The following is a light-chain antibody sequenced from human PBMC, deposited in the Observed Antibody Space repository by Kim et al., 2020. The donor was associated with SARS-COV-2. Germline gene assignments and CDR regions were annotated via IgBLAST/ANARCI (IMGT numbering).Light chain of an antibody. CDR3: QQYGSSPWT. Sequence: EIVLTQSPGPLSLSPGERATLSCRASQSVSSSYLAWYQQKPGQAPRLLIYGASSRATGIPDRFSGSGSGTDFTLTISRLEPEEFAVYYCQQYGSSPWTFGQGTKVDIK. CDR1: QSVSSSY. V-gene: IGKV3-20*01. CDR2: GAS. J-gene: IGKJ1*01.